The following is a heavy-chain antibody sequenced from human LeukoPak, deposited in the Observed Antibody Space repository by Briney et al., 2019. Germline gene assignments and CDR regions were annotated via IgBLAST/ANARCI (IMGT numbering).Heavy chain of an antibody. V-gene: IGHV4-59*08. CDR2: MYYSGST. D-gene: IGHD3-22*01. CDR3: ARLRYDSSGYWTDY. CDR1: GVTISSYY. J-gene: IGHJ4*02. Sequence: KPSETLSLTCTASGVTISSYYWSWIRQSPGKGLEWVESMYYSGSTKYNPSLKSRVTISVDTSKNQFSLKLSSVTAADTAVYYCARLRYDSSGYWTDYWGQGTLVTVSS.